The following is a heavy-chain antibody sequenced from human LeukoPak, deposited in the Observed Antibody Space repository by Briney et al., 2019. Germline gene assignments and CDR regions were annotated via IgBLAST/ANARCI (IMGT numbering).Heavy chain of an antibody. D-gene: IGHD5-18*01. CDR1: GFTFSAYG. CDR3: ARDLSGVTGYTYGRGIDY. V-gene: IGHV3-30*02. Sequence: GGSLRLSCAASGFTFSAYGMHWVRQAPGKGLEWVAFIRYDGSNKYYADSVKGRFTISRDNSKNTLYLQMNSLRAEDTAVYYCARDLSGVTGYTYGRGIDYWGQGTLVTVSS. CDR2: IRYDGSNK. J-gene: IGHJ4*02.